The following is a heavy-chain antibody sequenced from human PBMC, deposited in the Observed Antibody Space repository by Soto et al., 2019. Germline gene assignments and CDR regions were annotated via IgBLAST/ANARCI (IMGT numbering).Heavy chain of an antibody. CDR3: ARAFSYDSSGYYFDY. CDR1: GYSFTIYW. V-gene: IGHV5-51*01. D-gene: IGHD3-22*01. Sequence: GESLKISCKGSGYSFTIYWIGWVRQMPGKGLEWMGIIYPGDSDTRYSPSFQGQVTISADKSISTAYLQWSSLKASDTAMYYCARAFSYDSSGYYFDYWGQGTLVTVSS. J-gene: IGHJ4*02. CDR2: IYPGDSDT.